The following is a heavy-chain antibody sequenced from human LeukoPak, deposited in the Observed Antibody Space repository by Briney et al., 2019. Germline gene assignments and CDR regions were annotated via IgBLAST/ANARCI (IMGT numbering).Heavy chain of an antibody. D-gene: IGHD3-10*01. J-gene: IGHJ6*04. CDR1: GYTFTGYY. CDR2: INPNSGGT. CDR3: ARDLGRVRGVPYYYGMDV. Sequence: ASVKVSCKASGYTFTGYYMHWVRQAPGQGLEWMGWINPNSGGTNYAQKFQGWVTMTRDTSISTAYMELSRLRPDDTAVYYCARDLGRVRGVPYYYGMDVWGKGTTVTVSS. V-gene: IGHV1-2*04.